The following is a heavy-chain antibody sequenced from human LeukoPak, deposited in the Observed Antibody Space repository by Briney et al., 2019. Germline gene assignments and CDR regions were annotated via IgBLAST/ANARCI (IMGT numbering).Heavy chain of an antibody. J-gene: IGHJ3*02. CDR1: GGSISSYY. V-gene: IGHV4-4*07. Sequence: PSETLSLTCTVSGGSISSYYWSWIRQPAGKGLEWIGRIYTSGSTNYNPSLRSRVTMSVDTSKNQFSLKLSSVSAADTAGYYCARGSGWSIAFDIWGQGTMVTVPS. CDR2: IYTSGST. D-gene: IGHD6-19*01. CDR3: ARGSGWSIAFDI.